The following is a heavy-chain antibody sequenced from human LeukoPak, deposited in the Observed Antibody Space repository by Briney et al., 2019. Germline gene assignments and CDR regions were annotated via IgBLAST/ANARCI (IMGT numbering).Heavy chain of an antibody. J-gene: IGHJ5*02. D-gene: IGHD4-23*01. CDR2: IIPILGIA. CDR3: ARSNTGVTVGLFDP. V-gene: IGHV1-69*04. Sequence: ASVKVSCKASGGTFSSYAISWVRQAPGQGLEWMGRIIPILGIANYAQKFQGRVTITADRSTSTAYMELSSLRSEDTAVYYCARSNTGVTVGLFDPWGQGTLVTVSS. CDR1: GGTFSSYA.